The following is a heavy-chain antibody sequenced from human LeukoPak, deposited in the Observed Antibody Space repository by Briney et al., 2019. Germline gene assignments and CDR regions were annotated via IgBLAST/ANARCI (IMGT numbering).Heavy chain of an antibody. J-gene: IGHJ4*02. Sequence: GRSLRLSCAASGSTFSNYGMHWVRQAPGKGLEWVAVIWDDGSNEYYADSVKGRFTIFRDNRRNTLYLQMNSLRAEDTAVYSCARDHSGTQDYWGQGTLVTVSS. V-gene: IGHV3-33*01. CDR2: IWDDGSNE. CDR3: ARDHSGTQDY. CDR1: GSTFSNYG. D-gene: IGHD1-1*01.